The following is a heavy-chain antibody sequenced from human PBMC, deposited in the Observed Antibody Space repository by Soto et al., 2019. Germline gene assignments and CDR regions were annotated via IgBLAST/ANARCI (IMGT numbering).Heavy chain of an antibody. D-gene: IGHD3-10*01. CDR3: ARHFTELWFGDTWVYYGMDV. J-gene: IGHJ6*02. CDR2: IYPGDSDT. V-gene: IGHV5-51*01. CDR1: GYSFTSYW. Sequence: GESLKISCKGSGYSFTSYWIGWVRQMPGKGLEWMGIIYPGDSDTIYSPSFQGQVTISADKSISTAYLQWSSLKASDTAMYYCARHFTELWFGDTWVYYGMDVWGQGTTVTVSS.